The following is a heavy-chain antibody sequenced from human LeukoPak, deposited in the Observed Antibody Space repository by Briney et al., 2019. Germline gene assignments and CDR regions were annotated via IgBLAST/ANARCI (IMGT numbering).Heavy chain of an antibody. J-gene: IGHJ4*02. D-gene: IGHD3-10*01. Sequence: GGSLRLSCAASGFTFSGFSMSWVRQSPTKGLEWVANIKQDGSDRYYVDSVKGRFTISRDNAKNSLSLQMNNLRVEDTAVYYCARAGSHWHYVYWGQGTVVTVSS. V-gene: IGHV3-7*01. CDR3: ARAGSHWHYVY. CDR1: GFTFSGFS. CDR2: IKQDGSDR.